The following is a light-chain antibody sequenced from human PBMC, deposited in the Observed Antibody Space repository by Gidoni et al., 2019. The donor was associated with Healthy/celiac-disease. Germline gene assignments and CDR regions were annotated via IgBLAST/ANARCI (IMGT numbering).Light chain of an antibody. CDR1: SSDVGGYNY. CDR2: DVS. V-gene: IGLV2-14*01. Sequence: QSALTQPVSVSGSPGPSITISCTGTSSDVGGYNYVSWYQQHPGKAPKLMIYDVSNRPSGVSNRFSGSKSGNTASLTISGLQAEDEADYYCSSYTSSSTPWVFGTGTKVTVL. CDR3: SSYTSSSTPWV. J-gene: IGLJ1*01.